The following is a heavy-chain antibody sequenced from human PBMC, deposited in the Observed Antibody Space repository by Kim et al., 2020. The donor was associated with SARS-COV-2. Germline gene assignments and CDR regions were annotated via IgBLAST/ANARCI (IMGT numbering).Heavy chain of an antibody. CDR1: GSTFSSYG. CDR2: ISYDGSNK. CDR3: AKDGGGYLIV. Sequence: GGSLRLSCAASGSTFSSYGMHWVRQAPGKGLEWVALISYDGSNKYYADSVKGRFTISRDNSKNTLYLQMNSLRAEDTAVYYCAKDGGGYLIVWGQGTLVTVSS. J-gene: IGHJ4*02. D-gene: IGHD5-18*01. V-gene: IGHV3-30*18.